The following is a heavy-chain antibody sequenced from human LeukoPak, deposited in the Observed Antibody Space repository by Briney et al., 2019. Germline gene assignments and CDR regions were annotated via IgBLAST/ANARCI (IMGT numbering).Heavy chain of an antibody. CDR2: INPNSGGT. J-gene: IGHJ4*02. Sequence: GASVMVSCKASGYTFTGYYMHWVRQAPGQGLEWMGWINPNSGGTNYAQKFQGRVTMTRDTSISTAYMELSRLRSDDTAVYYCARDGDYRDGYNLPLFDYWGQGTLVTVSS. D-gene: IGHD5-24*01. CDR3: ARDGDYRDGYNLPLFDY. V-gene: IGHV1-2*02. CDR1: GYTFTGYY.